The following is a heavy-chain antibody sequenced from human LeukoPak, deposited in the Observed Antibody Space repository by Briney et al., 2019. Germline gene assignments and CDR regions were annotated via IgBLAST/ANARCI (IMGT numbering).Heavy chain of an antibody. CDR1: GGTFSSYA. D-gene: IGHD3-10*01. CDR2: INPSGGST. Sequence: ASVKVSCKASGGTFSSYAISWVRQAPGQGLEWMGIINPSGGSTSYAQKFQGRVTMTRDTSTSTVYMELSSLRSEDTAVYYCARDLGITMVRGVLGWFDPWGQGTLVTVSS. CDR3: ARDLGITMVRGVLGWFDP. V-gene: IGHV1-46*01. J-gene: IGHJ5*02.